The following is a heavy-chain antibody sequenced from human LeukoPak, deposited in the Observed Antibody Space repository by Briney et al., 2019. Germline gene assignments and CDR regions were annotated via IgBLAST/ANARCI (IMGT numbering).Heavy chain of an antibody. D-gene: IGHD4-4*01. J-gene: IGHJ6*02. CDR2: MNPNSGNT. CDR1: GYTFTSYD. V-gene: IGHV1-8*01. Sequence: GASVKVSCKASGYTFTSYDINWVRQATGQGLEWMGWMNPNSGNTGYAQKFQGRVTMTRNTSTSTAYMELSSLRSEDTAVYYCARLSTTDHYYYYYGMDVWGQGTTVTVSS. CDR3: ARLSTTDHYYYYYGMDV.